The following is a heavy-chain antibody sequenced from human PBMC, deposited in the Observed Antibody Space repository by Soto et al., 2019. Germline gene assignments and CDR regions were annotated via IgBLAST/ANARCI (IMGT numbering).Heavy chain of an antibody. CDR1: GDTITSFS. J-gene: IGHJ6*02. D-gene: IGHD2-2*01. CDR3: ARGNCSSPNCYSFSGYYGMDV. V-gene: IGHV4-4*07. CDR2: ISTTGNT. Sequence: SETLSLTCTVSGDTITSFSWNWIRQSAGKGLEWIGRISTTGNTHYNPSLESRVTMSLDTSKNQFSLKLTSVTAADTALYYCARGNCSSPNCYSFSGYYGMDVWGQGTTVTVS.